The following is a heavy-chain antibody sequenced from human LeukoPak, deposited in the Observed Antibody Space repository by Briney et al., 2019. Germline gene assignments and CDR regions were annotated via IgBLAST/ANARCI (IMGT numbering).Heavy chain of an antibody. D-gene: IGHD3-10*01. J-gene: IGHJ4*02. Sequence: GGSLRLSCAASGFTFSSYAMSWVRQAPGKGLEWVSAISGSGGSTYYADSVKGRFTISRDNSMDTLYLQMNSLRVEDTAMYFCATIMVRGIIILQPFDYWGQGTLVIVSS. CDR2: ISGSGGST. CDR3: ATIMVRGIIILQPFDY. CDR1: GFTFSSYA. V-gene: IGHV3-23*01.